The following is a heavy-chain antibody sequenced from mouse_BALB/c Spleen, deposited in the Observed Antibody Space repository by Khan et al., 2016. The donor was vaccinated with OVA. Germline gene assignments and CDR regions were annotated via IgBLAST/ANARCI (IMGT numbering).Heavy chain of an antibody. CDR2: INPNNGHT. J-gene: IGHJ3*01. V-gene: IGHV1-18*01. Sequence: EVQLQQSGPELVKPGTSVKISCKASGYTFTDYNMDWVKQSHGKSLEWIGDINPNNGHTFYNQKFKGKATLTVDKSSSTAYMELRSLTSEDAAVYYCARGVDGRIGAWFAYWGQGTLVTVSA. CDR1: GYTFTDYN. D-gene: IGHD1-1*01. CDR3: ARGVDGRIGAWFAY.